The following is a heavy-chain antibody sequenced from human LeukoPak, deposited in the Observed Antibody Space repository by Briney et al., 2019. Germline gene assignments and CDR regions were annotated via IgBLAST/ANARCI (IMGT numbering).Heavy chain of an antibody. CDR1: GGTFSSYT. J-gene: IGHJ6*03. V-gene: IGHV1-69*04. CDR2: IIPILGIA. Sequence: SVKVSCKASGGTFSSYTISWVRQAPGQGLEWMGRIIPILGIANYAQKFQGRVTITADKSTSTAYMELSSLRSEDTAVYYCARDSMTTAGYYYYYYMDAWGKGTTVTVSS. D-gene: IGHD4-11*01. CDR3: ARDSMTTAGYYYYYYMDA.